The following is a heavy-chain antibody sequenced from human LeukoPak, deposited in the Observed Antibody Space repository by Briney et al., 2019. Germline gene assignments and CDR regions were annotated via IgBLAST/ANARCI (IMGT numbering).Heavy chain of an antibody. CDR1: GGSISSSIYY. D-gene: IGHD1-7*01. V-gene: IGHV4-39*02. CDR3: ARESTGTTFGINRFDP. Sequence: PSETLSLTCTVSGGSISSSIYYWGWIRQPPGKGLEWIGSIYYSGSTYYNPSLKSRVTISVDTSKNQFSLKLSSVTAADTAVYYCARESTGTTFGINRFDPWGQGTLVTVSS. CDR2: IYYSGST. J-gene: IGHJ5*02.